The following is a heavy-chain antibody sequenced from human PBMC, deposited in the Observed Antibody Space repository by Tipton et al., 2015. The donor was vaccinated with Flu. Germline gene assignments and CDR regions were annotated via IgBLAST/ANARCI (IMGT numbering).Heavy chain of an antibody. CDR1: GYSFTSYW. CDR3: ARDYYDTSGHIDY. D-gene: IGHD3-22*01. CDR2: IDPSDSYT. Sequence: QSGAEVKKSGESLRISCKGSGYSFTSYWITWVRQMPGKGLEWMGRIDPSDSYTDYSPSFQGHVTISADRSISTAYLQWSSLRASDTAMYYCARDYYDTSGHIDYWGQGTLVTVSS. J-gene: IGHJ4*02. V-gene: IGHV5-10-1*01.